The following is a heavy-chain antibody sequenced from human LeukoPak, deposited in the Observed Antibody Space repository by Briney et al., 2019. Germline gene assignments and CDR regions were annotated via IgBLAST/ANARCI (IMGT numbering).Heavy chain of an antibody. V-gene: IGHV3-15*04. CDR2: MESNPAGGRT. CDR3: TTLAFDVHY. Sequence: GGSLRLSCAAPGFTFVNAWMTWVRQAPGKGLEWVGRMESNPAGGRTDYAAPVKGRFTISRDDSRSTLYLQLNNLRAEDTAVYYCTTLAFDVHYWGRGTLIIVSS. J-gene: IGHJ4*02. CDR1: GFTFVNAW. D-gene: IGHD2/OR15-2a*01.